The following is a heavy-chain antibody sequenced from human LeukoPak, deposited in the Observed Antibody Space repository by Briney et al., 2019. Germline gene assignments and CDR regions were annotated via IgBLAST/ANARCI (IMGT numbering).Heavy chain of an antibody. CDR2: INPNSGGT. D-gene: IGHD3-22*01. V-gene: IGHV1-2*02. CDR1: GYTFTGYY. Sequence: GASVTVSCKASGYTFTGYYMHWVRQAPGQGLEWMGWINPNSGGTNYAQKFQGRVTMTRDTSISTAYMELSRLRSDDTAVYYCARGRTYAGIVVPPAYWGQGTLVTVSS. CDR3: ARGRTYAGIVVPPAY. J-gene: IGHJ4*02.